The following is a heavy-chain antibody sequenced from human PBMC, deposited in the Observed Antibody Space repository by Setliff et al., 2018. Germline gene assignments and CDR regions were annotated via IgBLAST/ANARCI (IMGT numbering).Heavy chain of an antibody. CDR1: GYSISSGYY. V-gene: IGHV4-38-2*01. Sequence: SETLSLTCAVSGYSISSGYYWGWIRQPTGKVQEWIGSISHSGSTYYNPSLKSRVTISVDTSKNQFSLKLSSGTGADTAVYYCARQTSGAGTAGYYFLLSASDVWGEGTMVAVSS. CDR2: ISHSGST. D-gene: IGHD3-9*01. J-gene: IGHJ3*01. CDR3: ARQTSGAGTAGYYFLLSASDV.